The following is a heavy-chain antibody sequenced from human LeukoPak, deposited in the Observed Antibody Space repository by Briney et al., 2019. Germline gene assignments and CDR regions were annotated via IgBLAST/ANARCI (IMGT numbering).Heavy chain of an antibody. D-gene: IGHD1-26*01. J-gene: IGHJ4*02. CDR1: GGSISSYY. CDR2: IYYSGST. V-gene: IGHV4-59*01. CDR3: ARDTRGSYYAPFDY. Sequence: SETLSLTCTVSGGSISSYYWSWIRQPPGKGLEWIGYIYYSGSTSYNPSLKSRVTISVDTSKNQFSLKLSSVTAADTAVYYCARDTRGSYYAPFDYWGQGTLVTVSS.